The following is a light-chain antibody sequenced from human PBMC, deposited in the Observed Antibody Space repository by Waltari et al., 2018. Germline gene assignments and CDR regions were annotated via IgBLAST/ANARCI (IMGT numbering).Light chain of an antibody. V-gene: IGLV8-61*01. CDR3: ALYMGSGIWV. CDR2: KAN. J-gene: IGLJ3*02. Sequence: QTVVTQEPSLSVSPRGTVTLHCALSPGSPSTTSHSHWYQQTPGQAPRTLVYKANARSSGVPDRFSGSILGNTAALTITGAQADDESDYYCALYMGSGIWVFGGGTRLTVL. CDR1: PGSPSTTSH.